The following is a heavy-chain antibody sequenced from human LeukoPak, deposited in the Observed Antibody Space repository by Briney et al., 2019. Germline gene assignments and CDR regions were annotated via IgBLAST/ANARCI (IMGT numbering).Heavy chain of an antibody. J-gene: IGHJ4*02. CDR2: INPNSGGT. Sequence: ASVKVSCKASGYTFTGYYMHWVRQAPGQGLEWMGRINPNSGGTNYAQKFQGRVTMTRDTSISTAYMELSRLRCDDTAVYYCARDYSDYYTFDYWGQGTLVTVSS. D-gene: IGHD1-26*01. CDR3: ARDYSDYYTFDY. CDR1: GYTFTGYY. V-gene: IGHV1-2*06.